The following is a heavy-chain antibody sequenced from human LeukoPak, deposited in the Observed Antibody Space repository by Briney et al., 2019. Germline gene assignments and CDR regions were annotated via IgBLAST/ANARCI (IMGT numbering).Heavy chain of an antibody. J-gene: IGHJ6*03. Sequence: GASVKVSCKVSGYTLTELSMHWVRQAPGKGLEWIGGFDPEDGETIYAQKFQGRVTMTEDTSTDTAYMELSSLRSEDTAVYYCATDARGGLLRTVADYYMDVWGKGTTVTVSS. CDR1: GYTLTELS. CDR2: FDPEDGET. V-gene: IGHV1-24*01. CDR3: ATDARGGLLRTVADYYMDV. D-gene: IGHD3-22*01.